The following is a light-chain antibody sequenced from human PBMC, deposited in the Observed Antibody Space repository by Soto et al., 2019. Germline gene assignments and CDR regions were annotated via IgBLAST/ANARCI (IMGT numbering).Light chain of an antibody. CDR1: QTISSW. CDR2: KAS. J-gene: IGKJ1*01. Sequence: IHMTHSPSTLSGSLLYGFTNSFRASQTISSWLAWYQQKPGKAPKLLIYKASTLKSGVPSRFSGSGSGTEFTLTISSLQPDDFATYYCQHYNSYSEAFGQGTKVDIK. V-gene: IGKV1-5*03. CDR3: QHYNSYSEA.